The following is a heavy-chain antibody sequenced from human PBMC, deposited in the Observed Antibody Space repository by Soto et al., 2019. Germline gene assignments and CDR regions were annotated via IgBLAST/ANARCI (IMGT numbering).Heavy chain of an antibody. J-gene: IGHJ4*02. CDR1: GDSVSSGIYY. D-gene: IGHD3-9*01. Sequence: QVQLQESGPGLVKPSETLSLTCTVSGDSVSSGIYYWSWIRQPPGQGLEWIGYVYYTGSTNYNPSLQSRVTISIDTSKNQFSLRLRSVTAADTAMYYCARLLASKPKYFFDFWGQGTQITVSS. CDR3: ARLLASKPKYFFDF. V-gene: IGHV4-61*01. CDR2: VYYTGST.